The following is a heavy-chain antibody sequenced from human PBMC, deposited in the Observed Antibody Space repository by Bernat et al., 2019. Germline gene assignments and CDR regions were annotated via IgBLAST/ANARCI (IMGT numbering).Heavy chain of an antibody. J-gene: IGHJ4*02. D-gene: IGHD6-13*01. CDR2: IYHSGST. CDR1: GGSISSSYW. Sequence: QVQLQESGPGLVKPSGTLSLTCAVSGGSISSSYWWSWVRQPPGKGLEWIGEIYHSGSTNYNPSLKSRVTISVDKSKNKFSLKLSSVTAADSAVYYCARADSSSLNGHFDYWGQGTLVTVSS. V-gene: IGHV4-4*02. CDR3: ARADSSSLNGHFDY.